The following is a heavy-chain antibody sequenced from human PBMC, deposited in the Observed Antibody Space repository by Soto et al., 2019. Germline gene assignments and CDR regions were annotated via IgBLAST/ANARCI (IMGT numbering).Heavy chain of an antibody. CDR3: ARGTGAENTFYYYYGMDV. CDR2: INHSGST. J-gene: IGHJ6*02. Sequence: SETLSLPCAVYGGSFSGYCWSWIRHSQGKGLERIGEINHSGSTSYNPSLKSRVTISVDTSKNQFSLKLSSVTAADTAVYYCARGTGAENTFYYYYGMDVWGQGTTVTGSS. CDR1: GGSFSGYC. V-gene: IGHV4-34*01. D-gene: IGHD3-10*01.